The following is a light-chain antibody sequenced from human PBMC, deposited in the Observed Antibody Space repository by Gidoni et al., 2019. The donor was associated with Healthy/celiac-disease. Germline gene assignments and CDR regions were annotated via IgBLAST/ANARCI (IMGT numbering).Light chain of an antibody. CDR1: QRVSSSY. CDR3: QQYGSSPPMCS. V-gene: IGKV3-20*01. J-gene: IGKJ2*04. CDR2: GAS. Sequence: DIVLTQSPGTLSLSPGDRATLSCRASQRVSSSYLAWYQQKTGQAPRLLIYGASSRATGIPDRFSGSGSGTDFTLTISSLEPEDVAVYYCQQYGSSPPMCSFGQGTKLEIK.